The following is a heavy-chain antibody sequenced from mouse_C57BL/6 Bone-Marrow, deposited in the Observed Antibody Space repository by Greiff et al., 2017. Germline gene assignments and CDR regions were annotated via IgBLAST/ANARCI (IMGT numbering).Heavy chain of an antibody. D-gene: IGHD1-1*01. V-gene: IGHV14-4*01. CDR1: GFNIKDDY. Sequence: EVQLQQSGAELVRPGASVKLSCTASGFNIKDDYMHWVKQRPEQGLEWIGWIDPENGDTEYASKFQGKATITADTSSNTAYLQLSSLTSEDTAVYYCTTPFYYYGSRGYFDYWGQGTTLTVSS. CDR2: IDPENGDT. J-gene: IGHJ2*01. CDR3: TTPFYYYGSRGYFDY.